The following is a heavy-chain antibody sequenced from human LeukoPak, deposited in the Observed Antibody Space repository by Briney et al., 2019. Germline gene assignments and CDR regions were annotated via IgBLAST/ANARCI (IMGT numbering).Heavy chain of an antibody. J-gene: IGHJ6*03. CDR2: IYSGGST. Sequence: TGGSLRLSCAASGFTVSRNYMSWVRQAPGKGLEWVSVIYSGGSTYYADSVKGRFTISRDNSKNTLYLQMNSLRAEDTAVYYCARERKGYYYENSGYSWGGYYYYMDVWGKGTTVTISS. CDR1: GFTVSRNY. CDR3: ARERKGYYYENSGYSWGGYYYYMDV. D-gene: IGHD3-22*01. V-gene: IGHV3-53*01.